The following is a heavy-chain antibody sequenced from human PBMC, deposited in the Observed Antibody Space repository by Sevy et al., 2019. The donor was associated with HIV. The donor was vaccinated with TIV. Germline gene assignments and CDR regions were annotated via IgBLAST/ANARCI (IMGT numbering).Heavy chain of an antibody. V-gene: IGHV1-24*01. J-gene: IGHJ5*02. CDR3: ATDRAGEVGATKFRS. CDR1: GYTLTELS. CDR2: FDPEDGET. D-gene: IGHD1-26*01. Sequence: ASVKVSCKVSGYTLTELSMHWARQAPGRGLEWMGGFDPEDGETIYAQKFQGRVTMTEDTSTDTAYMELSSLRSEDTAVYYCATDRAGEVGATKFRSWGQGTLVTVSS.